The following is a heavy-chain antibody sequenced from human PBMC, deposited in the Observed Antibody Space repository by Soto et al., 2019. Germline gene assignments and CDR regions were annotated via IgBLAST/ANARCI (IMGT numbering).Heavy chain of an antibody. CDR2: IYYSGST. CDR3: ANINVVMDTAMANYYYYGMDV. D-gene: IGHD5-18*01. CDR1: GGSISSSSYY. Sequence: SETLPVTWTVSGGSISSSSYYWGWIRQPPGKGLEWIGSIYYSGSTYYNPSLKSRVTISVDTSKNQFSLKLSSVTAADTAVYYGANINVVMDTAMANYYYYGMDVWGQGTTVTVSS. V-gene: IGHV4-39*01. J-gene: IGHJ6*02.